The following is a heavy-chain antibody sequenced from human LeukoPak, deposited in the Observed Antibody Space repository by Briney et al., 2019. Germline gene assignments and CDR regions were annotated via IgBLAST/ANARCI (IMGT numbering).Heavy chain of an antibody. CDR3: ARDQEGYSYWDY. CDR1: GYSFGDYY. Sequence: ASVKVSCKASGYSFGDYYMHWVRQAPGQGLEWMGWINPNSGGTNYAQKFQGRVTMTRDTSISTAYMELSRLRSDDTAVYYCARDQEGYSYWDYWGQGTLVTVSS. D-gene: IGHD5-18*01. CDR2: INPNSGGT. J-gene: IGHJ4*02. V-gene: IGHV1-2*02.